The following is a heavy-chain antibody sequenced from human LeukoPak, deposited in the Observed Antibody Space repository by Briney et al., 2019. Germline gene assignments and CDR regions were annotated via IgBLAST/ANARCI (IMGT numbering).Heavy chain of an antibody. D-gene: IGHD2-15*01. Sequence: SETLSLTCTVSVDSISSYYWSWIRQPPGKGLEWVGYIYYSGSTNYNPSLKRRVTTSVDTSKNQFSLKLSSVTAADTAGYYCARVSVVVVAATQANWFDPWGQGTLVGVCS. V-gene: IGHV4-59*01. J-gene: IGHJ5*02. CDR3: ARVSVVVVAATQANWFDP. CDR2: IYYSGST. CDR1: VDSISSYY.